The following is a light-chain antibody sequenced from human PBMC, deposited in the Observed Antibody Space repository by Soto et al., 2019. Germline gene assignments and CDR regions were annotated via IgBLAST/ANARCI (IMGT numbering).Light chain of an antibody. V-gene: IGKV1-5*03. CDR1: QTIDSW. CDR2: KAS. J-gene: IGKJ1*01. CDR3: QQYHIYSGT. Sequence: DIQMTQSPSSLSASVGDRVAIARRASQTIDSWLAWYQQRPGNTPNILIYKASTLESGVPSRFSGSGSGTEFTLTINRLQPDDFSTYYCQQYHIYSGTFGQGTKVDIK.